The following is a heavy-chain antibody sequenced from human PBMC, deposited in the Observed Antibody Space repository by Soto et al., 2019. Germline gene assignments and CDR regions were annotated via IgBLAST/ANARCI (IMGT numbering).Heavy chain of an antibody. J-gene: IGHJ4*02. CDR2: IHDSGRS. CDR3: ARWGGTRGWY. Sequence: QVQLQESGPGLVKPSETLSLTCTVSSDSITNYYWSWIRQSPGKGLEWIGYIHDSGRSNYNPSLKSRVKISVDTSKKQFSLKLNPLTTADTAVYYCARWGGTRGWYWGQGTLVTVSS. V-gene: IGHV4-59*01. CDR1: SDSITNYY. D-gene: IGHD2-15*01.